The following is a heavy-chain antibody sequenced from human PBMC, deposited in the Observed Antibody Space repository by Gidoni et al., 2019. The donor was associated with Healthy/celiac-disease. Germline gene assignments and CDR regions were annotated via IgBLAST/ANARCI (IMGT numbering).Heavy chain of an antibody. CDR1: GRSIRRGDYY. V-gene: IGHV4-30-4*01. Sequence: QVQLQESGPGLVKPSQTLSLPCPVSGRSIRRGDYYWSWIRQPPGKGLEWIGYIYYSGSTYYNPSLKSRVTISVDTSKNQFSLKLSSVTAADTAVYYCARGRGGGSRTDGMDVWGQGTTVTVSS. D-gene: IGHD2-15*01. CDR2: IYYSGST. CDR3: ARGRGGGSRTDGMDV. J-gene: IGHJ6*02.